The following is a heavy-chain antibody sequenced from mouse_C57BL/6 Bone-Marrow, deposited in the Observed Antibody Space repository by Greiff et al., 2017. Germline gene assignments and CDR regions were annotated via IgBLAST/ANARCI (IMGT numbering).Heavy chain of an antibody. Sequence: QVQLQQSGAELVKPGASVKISCKASGYAFSSYWMNWVKQRPGKGLEWIGQLYPGDGDTTYNGKFKGKATLTADKSSSTAYMQLSSLTYEDTAVYFCARSYYYAIDYWGQGTSVTVSS. V-gene: IGHV1-80*01. CDR3: ARSYYYAIDY. CDR2: LYPGDGDT. CDR1: GYAFSSYW. J-gene: IGHJ4*01.